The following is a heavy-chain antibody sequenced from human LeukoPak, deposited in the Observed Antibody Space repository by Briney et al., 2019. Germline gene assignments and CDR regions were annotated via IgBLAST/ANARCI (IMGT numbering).Heavy chain of an antibody. CDR2: INSDGSST. J-gene: IGHJ4*02. D-gene: IGHD3-3*01. CDR3: ARDPEWLLSRYLDY. Sequence: PGGSLRLSCAASGFTFSSYWMHWVRQAPGKGLVWVSRINSDGSSTSYADSAKGRFTISRDNAENTLYLQMNSLRAEDTAVYYCARDPEWLLSRYLDYWGQGTLVTVSS. CDR1: GFTFSSYW. V-gene: IGHV3-74*01.